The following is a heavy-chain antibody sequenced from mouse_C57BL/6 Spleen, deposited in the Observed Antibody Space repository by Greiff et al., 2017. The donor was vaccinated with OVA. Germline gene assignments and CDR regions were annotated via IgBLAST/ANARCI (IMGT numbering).Heavy chain of an antibody. V-gene: IGHV1-53*01. D-gene: IGHD1-1*01. Sequence: QVQLQQSGTELVKPGASVKLSCKASGYTFTSYWMHWVKQRPVQGLEWIGNINPSNGGTNYNEKFKSKATLTVDKSSSTAYMQLSSRTSEDASVYYYARAYGVEECLTGFGYWGQGTLVTVSA. J-gene: IGHJ3*01. CDR2: INPSNGGT. CDR3: ARAYGVEECLTGFGY. CDR1: GYTFTSYW.